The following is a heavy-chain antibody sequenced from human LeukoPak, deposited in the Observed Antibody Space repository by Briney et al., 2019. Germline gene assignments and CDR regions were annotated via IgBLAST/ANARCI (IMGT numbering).Heavy chain of an antibody. D-gene: IGHD1-26*01. Sequence: PGGSLRLSCAASGFTYSSYWMHWVSQAPGKGLEWVSRIKNDGSSTTYADPVKGRFTISIDNSKNTLYLQLNSLRVEDTAVYYCAKNRGAGSHYYYHMNVWGKGTTVTVSS. CDR3: AKNRGAGSHYYYHMNV. V-gene: IGHV3-74*01. J-gene: IGHJ6*03. CDR1: GFTYSSYW. CDR2: IKNDGSST.